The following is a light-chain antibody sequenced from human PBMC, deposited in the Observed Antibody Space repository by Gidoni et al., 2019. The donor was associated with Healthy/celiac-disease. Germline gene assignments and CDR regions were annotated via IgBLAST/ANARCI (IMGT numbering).Light chain of an antibody. CDR2: DAS. V-gene: IGKV1-5*01. Sequence: DIQMTQSPSTLSASVGDRVTITCRASQSISSWLAWYHQKPGKAPKLLIYDASSLASGVPSRFSGSGSGTDFTLTISSLQPDDFATYYCQQYNSYPWTFGQGTKVEIK. J-gene: IGKJ1*01. CDR1: QSISSW. CDR3: QQYNSYPWT.